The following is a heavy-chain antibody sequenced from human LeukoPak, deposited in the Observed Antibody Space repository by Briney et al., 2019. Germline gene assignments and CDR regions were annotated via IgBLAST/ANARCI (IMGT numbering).Heavy chain of an antibody. CDR3: ARHLHLAGYNDY. J-gene: IGHJ4*02. V-gene: IGHV4-39*01. D-gene: IGHD5-24*01. Sequence: SETLSLTCTVSTGSITSGRYYWSWIRQPAGKGLEWIGSISSSGSTYYKPSLKSRVTISVDTSKNQFSLKLSSVTAADTAVYYCARHLHLAGYNDYWGQGALVTVSS. CDR2: ISSSGST. CDR1: TGSITSGRYY.